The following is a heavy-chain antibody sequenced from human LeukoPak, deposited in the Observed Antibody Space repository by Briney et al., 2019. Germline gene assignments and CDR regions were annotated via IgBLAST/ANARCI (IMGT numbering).Heavy chain of an antibody. CDR2: INPNRGGA. J-gene: IGHJ6*03. Sequence: SGKPCCHASRHTFTGYYMHWGRQAPGQGLGWRGWINPNRGGANYAHKFQGRGTVTRDTYISKAYMELSRLRSEDTAVYYCARVVAIGYYYDYMDVWGKGTRVPVSS. CDR1: RHTFTGYY. D-gene: IGHD2-15*01. CDR3: ARVVAIGYYYDYMDV. V-gene: IGHV1-2*07.